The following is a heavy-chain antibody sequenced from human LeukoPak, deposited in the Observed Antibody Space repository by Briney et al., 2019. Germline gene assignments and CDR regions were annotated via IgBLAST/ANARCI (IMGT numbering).Heavy chain of an antibody. CDR2: IIPILGVA. CDR3: AREPESGLHADY. V-gene: IGHV1-69*04. Sequence: GASVKVSCKASGGTFSSYAISWVRQAPGQGLEWMGRIIPILGVANYAQKFQGRATITADKSTSTAYMELSSLRSEDTAVYYCAREPESGLHADYWGQGTLVTVSS. CDR1: GGTFSSYA. J-gene: IGHJ4*02.